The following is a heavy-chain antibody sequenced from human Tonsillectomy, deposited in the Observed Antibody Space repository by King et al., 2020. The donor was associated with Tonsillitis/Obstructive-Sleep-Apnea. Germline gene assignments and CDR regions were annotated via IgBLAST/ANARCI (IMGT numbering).Heavy chain of an antibody. J-gene: IGHJ5*02. D-gene: IGHD3-22*01. Sequence: VQLQESGPGLVKPSETLSLTCTVSGGSISSYYWSWIRQPPGKGLEWIGYIYYSGSTNYNPSLKSRVTISVDTSKNQFSLKLSSVTAADTAVYYCARFHYYDSSGYYYHMNNWFDPWGQGTLVTVFS. CDR2: IYYSGST. V-gene: IGHV4-59*08. CDR1: GGSISSYY. CDR3: ARFHYYDSSGYYYHMNNWFDP.